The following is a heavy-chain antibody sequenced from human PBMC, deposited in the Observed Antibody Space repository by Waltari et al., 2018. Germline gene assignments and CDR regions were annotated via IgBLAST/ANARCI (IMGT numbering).Heavy chain of an antibody. CDR3: ARPKNSGSWRIFDL. CDR2: IYSGGST. V-gene: IGHV3-66*04. D-gene: IGHD1-26*01. Sequence: VQLVESGGGLVKPGGSLRLSCAASGFTFSDYYMSWIRQAPGKGLEWVSVIYSGGSTYYADSVKGRFTISRDNSKNTLYLQMNSLRAEDTAVYYCARPKNSGSWRIFDLWGRGTLVTVSS. J-gene: IGHJ2*01. CDR1: GFTFSDYY.